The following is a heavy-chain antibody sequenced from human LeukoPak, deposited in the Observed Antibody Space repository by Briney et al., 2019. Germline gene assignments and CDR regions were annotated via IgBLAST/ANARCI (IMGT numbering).Heavy chain of an antibody. CDR3: ARDQYCSGGTCPYGMDV. V-gene: IGHV3-72*01. J-gene: IGHJ6*02. D-gene: IGHD2-15*01. Sequence: GGSLRLSCAASGFTFSSYAMHWVRQAPGKGLEWVGRTRNKAHSYTTEYAASVKGRFTISRDDSKNSLYLQMNSLKTEDTAVYYCARDQYCSGGTCPYGMDVWGQGTTVTVSS. CDR2: TRNKAHSYTT. CDR1: GFTFSSYA.